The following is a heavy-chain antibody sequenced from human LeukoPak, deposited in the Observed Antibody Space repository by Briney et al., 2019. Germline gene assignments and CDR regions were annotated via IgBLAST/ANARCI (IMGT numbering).Heavy chain of an antibody. CDR2: IYHSGST. D-gene: IGHD2-2*01. CDR3: ASLPAATYFDY. J-gene: IGHJ4*02. Sequence: KPSETLSLTCTVSGYSISSGYYWGWIRQPPGKGLEWIGSIYHSGSTYYNPSLKSRVTISVDTSKNQFSLKLSSVTAADTAVYYCASLPAATYFDYWGQGTLVTVSS. CDR1: GYSISSGYY. V-gene: IGHV4-38-2*02.